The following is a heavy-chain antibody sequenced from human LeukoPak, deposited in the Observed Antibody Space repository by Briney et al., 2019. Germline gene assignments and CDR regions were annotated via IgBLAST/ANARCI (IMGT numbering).Heavy chain of an antibody. CDR2: IIPILGIA. Sequence: SVKVSCKASGGTFSSYAISWVRQAPGQGLEWMGRIIPILGIANYAQKFQGRVTMTRDTSTSTVYMELSSLRSEDTAVYYCARPSASKGENWFDPWGQGTLVTVSS. D-gene: IGHD3-10*01. V-gene: IGHV1-69*04. CDR1: GGTFSSYA. CDR3: ARPSASKGENWFDP. J-gene: IGHJ5*02.